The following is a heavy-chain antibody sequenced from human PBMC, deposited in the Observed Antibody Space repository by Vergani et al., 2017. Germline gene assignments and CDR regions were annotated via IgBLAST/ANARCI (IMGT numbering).Heavy chain of an antibody. V-gene: IGHV3-9*01. Sequence: EVQLVESGGGLVQPGRSLRLSCAASGFTFDDYAMHWVRQAPGKGLEWVSGISWNSGNIGYAASVKGRFTISRDNSQTTVFLQMNSLRADDSAVYYCTKAGQYDSDNFHDSWGQGALVTVAS. CDR1: GFTFDDYA. D-gene: IGHD3-22*01. CDR3: TKAGQYDSDNFHDS. J-gene: IGHJ1*01. CDR2: ISWNSGNI.